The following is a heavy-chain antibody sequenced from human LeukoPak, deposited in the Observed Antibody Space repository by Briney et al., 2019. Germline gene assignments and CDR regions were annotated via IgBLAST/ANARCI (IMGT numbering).Heavy chain of an antibody. Sequence: SETLSLTSTVSGGSIIGSYWNWIRQSPGKGLEYIGYIYNTVDVNYSPSLKSRVTISIDMSGNQFSLRLNSVTAADTALYYCARSRYYDSTGYNPTYYFDSWGQGALVTVSS. CDR2: IYNTVDV. J-gene: IGHJ4*02. CDR1: GGSIIGSY. V-gene: IGHV4-59*01. D-gene: IGHD3-22*01. CDR3: ARSRYYDSTGYNPTYYFDS.